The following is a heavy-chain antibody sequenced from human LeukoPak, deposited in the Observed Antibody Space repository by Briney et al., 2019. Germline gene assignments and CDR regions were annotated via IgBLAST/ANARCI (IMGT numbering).Heavy chain of an antibody. V-gene: IGHV3-7*01. CDR2: IEEYGNEI. J-gene: IGHJ4*02. D-gene: IGHD3/OR15-3a*01. CDR1: GFTFSTYW. CDR3: ARPSFRTGSYFDH. Sequence: TGGSLRLSCAASGFTFSTYWMGWVRQAPGKGLEWVANIEEYGNEIHYVDSVKGRFTISRDNTKTSLYLQMNSLRVEDTAVYYCARPSFRTGSYFDHWGQGTLVTVSS.